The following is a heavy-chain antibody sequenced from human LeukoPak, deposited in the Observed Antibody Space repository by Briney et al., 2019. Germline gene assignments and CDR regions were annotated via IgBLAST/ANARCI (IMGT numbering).Heavy chain of an antibody. J-gene: IGHJ4*02. V-gene: IGHV3-48*01. Sequence: GGSLRLSCAASGFSFNTYNMNWVRQAPGKGLEWVSYISSSSSTIYYADSVKGRFTISRDNVKNSLYLQMNSLRAGDTAVYYCARDRRGPTHEYSFDSWGQGTLVTVSS. CDR2: ISSSSSTI. CDR1: GFSFNTYN. D-gene: IGHD3-10*01. CDR3: ARDRRGPTHEYSFDS.